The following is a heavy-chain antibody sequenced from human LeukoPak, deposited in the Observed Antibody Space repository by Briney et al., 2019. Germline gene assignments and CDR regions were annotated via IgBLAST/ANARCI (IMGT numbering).Heavy chain of an antibody. CDR1: GFTFNNYA. J-gene: IGHJ4*02. Sequence: GGSLRLSCAASGFTFNNYAMTWVRQAPGKGLEWVGFIRSKAYGETADYAASVKGRFTISRDDSKAIAYLQMNSLKTEDTAVYHCTRDRGAYNLYDYWGQGTLVTVSS. V-gene: IGHV3-49*04. CDR2: IRSKAYGETA. D-gene: IGHD1-1*01. CDR3: TRDRGAYNLYDY.